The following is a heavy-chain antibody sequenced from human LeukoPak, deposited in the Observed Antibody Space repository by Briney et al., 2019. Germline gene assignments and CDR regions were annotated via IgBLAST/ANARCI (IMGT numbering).Heavy chain of an antibody. Sequence: SETLSLTCTVSGGSISSYYWSWIQQPPGKGLEWIGYIYYSGSTNYNPSLKSRVTISVDTSKNQFSLKLSSVTAADTAVYYCAGSDCSGGSCYPSSYYYYGMDVWGQGTTVTVSS. V-gene: IGHV4-59*01. CDR1: GGSISSYY. J-gene: IGHJ6*02. CDR3: AGSDCSGGSCYPSSYYYYGMDV. CDR2: IYYSGST. D-gene: IGHD2-15*01.